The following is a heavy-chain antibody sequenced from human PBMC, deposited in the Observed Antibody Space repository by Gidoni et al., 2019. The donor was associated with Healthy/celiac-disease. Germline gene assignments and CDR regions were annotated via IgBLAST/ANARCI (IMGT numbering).Heavy chain of an antibody. CDR1: GYSISSGYY. D-gene: IGHD1-26*01. CDR3: AREGRFRSSGWFDP. V-gene: IGHV4-38-2*02. CDR2: IYHSGST. Sequence: QVQLQESGPGLLKPSETLSLPCTVSGYSISSGYYWGWIRQPPGKGLEWIGSIYHSGSTYYNPSLKSRVTISVDTSKNQFSLKLSSVTAADTAVYYCAREGRFRSSGWFDPWGQGTLVTVSS. J-gene: IGHJ5*02.